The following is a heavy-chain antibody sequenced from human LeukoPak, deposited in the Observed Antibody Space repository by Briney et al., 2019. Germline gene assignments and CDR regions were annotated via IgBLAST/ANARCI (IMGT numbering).Heavy chain of an antibody. CDR1: GGTFSSYA. J-gene: IGHJ4*02. Sequence: SVKVSCKASGGTFSSYAISWVRQALGQGLEWMGGIIPIFGTANYAQKFQGRVTITADESTSTAYMELSSLRSEDTAVYYCARDNEQQLAYFDYWGQGTLVTVSS. CDR2: IIPIFGTA. CDR3: ARDNEQQLAYFDY. D-gene: IGHD6-13*01. V-gene: IGHV1-69*13.